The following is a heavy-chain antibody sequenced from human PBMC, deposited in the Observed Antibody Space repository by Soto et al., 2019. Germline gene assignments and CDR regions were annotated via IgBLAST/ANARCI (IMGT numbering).Heavy chain of an antibody. D-gene: IGHD3-22*01. CDR1: GGTFSSYA. CDR3: ATRISGYYFLFDY. Sequence: SVKVSCKASGGTFSSYAIRWVRQAPGHGLEWMGGIIPIFGTANYAQKFQGRVTITADESTSTAYMELSSLRSEDTAVYYCATRISGYYFLFDYWGQGTLVTVSS. V-gene: IGHV1-69*13. CDR2: IIPIFGTA. J-gene: IGHJ4*02.